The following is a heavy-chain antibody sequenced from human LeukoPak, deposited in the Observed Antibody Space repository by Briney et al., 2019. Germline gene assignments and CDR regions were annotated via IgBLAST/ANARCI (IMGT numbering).Heavy chain of an antibody. Sequence: ASVKVSCKASGYTFTGYYMHWVRQAPGQGLGWMGWINPNSGGTNYAQKFQGRVTMTRDTSISTAYMELSRLRSDDTAVYYCARVSLATRRGSGSSWTFDYWGQGTLVTVSS. CDR3: ARVSLATRRGSGSSWTFDY. D-gene: IGHD6-13*01. J-gene: IGHJ4*02. V-gene: IGHV1-2*02. CDR1: GYTFTGYY. CDR2: INPNSGGT.